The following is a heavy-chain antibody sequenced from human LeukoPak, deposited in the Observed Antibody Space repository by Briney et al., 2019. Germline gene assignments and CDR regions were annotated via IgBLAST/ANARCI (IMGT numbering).Heavy chain of an antibody. CDR1: GGSISNYY. J-gene: IGHJ4*02. CDR2: GST. Sequence: SETLSLTCTISGGSISNYYWGWIRQPPGKGLEWIGSGSTHYNASLESRVTMSVDTSKNQFSLRLSSLTAADTAVYYCGRHAAFAPFDFWGQGTLVTVSS. CDR3: GRHAAFAPFDF. V-gene: IGHV4-39*01.